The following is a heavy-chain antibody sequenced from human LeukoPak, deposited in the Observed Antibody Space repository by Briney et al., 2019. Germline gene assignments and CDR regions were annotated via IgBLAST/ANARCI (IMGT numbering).Heavy chain of an antibody. V-gene: IGHV4-34*01. CDR3: ARGGLDTTRGGYFDY. J-gene: IGHJ4*02. CDR2: ISHXGTT. D-gene: IGHD5-18*01. Sequence: PSETLSLTCAVYGGXXXXFYWXXXXXPPGXGLEWIGEISHXGTTYLNPSLQSRVTVSVDTSKSQFSLRLSSVTAADTAVYYCARGGLDTTRGGYFDYWGQGVLVTASS. CDR1: GGXXXXFY.